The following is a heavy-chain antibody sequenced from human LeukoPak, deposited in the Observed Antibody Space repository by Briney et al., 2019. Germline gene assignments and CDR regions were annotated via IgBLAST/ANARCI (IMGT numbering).Heavy chain of an antibody. V-gene: IGHV4-39*01. D-gene: IGHD5-18*01. CDR2: IYYSGST. CDR1: GGSISSSSYY. CDR3: VYSYGVANYYYYYMDV. Sequence: PSETLSLTCTVSGGSISSSSYYWGWIRQPPGKGLEWIGSIYYSGSTYYDPSLKSRVTISVDTSKNQFSLKLSSVTAADTAVYYCVYSYGVANYYYYYMDVWGKGTTVTVSS. J-gene: IGHJ6*03.